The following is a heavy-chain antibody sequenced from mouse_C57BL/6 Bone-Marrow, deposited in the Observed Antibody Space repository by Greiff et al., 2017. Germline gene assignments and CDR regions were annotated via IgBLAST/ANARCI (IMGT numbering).Heavy chain of an antibody. CDR1: GFSLTSYG. J-gene: IGHJ3*01. CDR2: IWSGGST. CDR3: ARNLYYGNFWFAY. Sequence: VMLVESGPGLVQPSQSLSITCTVSGFSLTSYGVHWVRQSPGKGLEWLGVIWSGGSTDYNAAFISRLSISKDNSKSQVFFKMNSLQADDTAIYYCARNLYYGNFWFAYWGQGTLVTVSA. D-gene: IGHD2-1*01. V-gene: IGHV2-2*01.